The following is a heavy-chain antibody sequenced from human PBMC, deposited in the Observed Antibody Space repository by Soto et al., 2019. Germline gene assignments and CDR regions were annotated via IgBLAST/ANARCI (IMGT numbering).Heavy chain of an antibody. Sequence: PSETLSLTCTVSGGSISSGGYYWSWIRQHPGKGLEWIGYIYYSGSTYYNPSLKSRVTISVDTSKNQFSLKLSSVTAADTAVYYCARSFGEPAAEPLEYWGQGALVSVS. CDR3: ARSFGEPAAEPLEY. V-gene: IGHV4-31*03. J-gene: IGHJ4*02. CDR2: IYYSGST. D-gene: IGHD6-13*01. CDR1: GGSISSGGYY.